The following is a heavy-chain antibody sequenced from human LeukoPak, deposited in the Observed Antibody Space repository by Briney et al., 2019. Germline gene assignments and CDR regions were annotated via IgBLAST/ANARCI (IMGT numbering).Heavy chain of an antibody. V-gene: IGHV1-2*02. Sequence: ASVKVSCKASGYTFTGYYMHWVRQAPGQGLEWMGWINPNSGGTNYAQKFQGRVTMTRDTSISTACMELSRLRSDDTAVYYCARDYGDYAGGNWFDPWGQGTLVTVSS. CDR2: INPNSGGT. D-gene: IGHD4-17*01. CDR1: GYTFTGYY. J-gene: IGHJ5*02. CDR3: ARDYGDYAGGNWFDP.